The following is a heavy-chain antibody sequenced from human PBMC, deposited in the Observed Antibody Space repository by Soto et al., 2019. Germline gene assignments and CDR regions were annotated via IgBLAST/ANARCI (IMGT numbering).Heavy chain of an antibody. Sequence: QVQLVQSGAEVKKPGASVKVSCKASGYTFTGYYMHWVRQAPGQGLEWMGWINPNSGGTNYAQKFQGRVTMTRDTSISTAYMELSRLRSDDTAVYYCARVGWNYGGNGQEATFDYWGQGTLVTVSS. J-gene: IGHJ4*02. CDR2: INPNSGGT. CDR3: ARVGWNYGGNGQEATFDY. D-gene: IGHD1-7*01. CDR1: GYTFTGYY. V-gene: IGHV1-2*02.